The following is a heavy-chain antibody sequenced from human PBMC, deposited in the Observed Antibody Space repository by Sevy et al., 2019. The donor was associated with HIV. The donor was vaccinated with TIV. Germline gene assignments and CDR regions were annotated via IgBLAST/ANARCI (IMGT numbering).Heavy chain of an antibody. J-gene: IGHJ4*02. CDR2: ISNSGTNI. D-gene: IGHD4-17*01. V-gene: IGHV3-48*03. Sequence: GSLRLSCAASGFGFSSYEMNWVRQAPGKGLEWVASISNSGTNIYYSDSVRGRFTISRDTAKNSLYLQMNSLRAEDTAVYYCARDLPPSATTVAHFDYWGQGTLVTVS. CDR3: ARDLPPSATTVAHFDY. CDR1: GFGFSSYE.